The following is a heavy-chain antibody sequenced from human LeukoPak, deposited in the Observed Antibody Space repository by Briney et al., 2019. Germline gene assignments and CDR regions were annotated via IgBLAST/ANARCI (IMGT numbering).Heavy chain of an antibody. CDR2: INPNSGGT. CDR1: GYTFTDYY. V-gene: IGHV1-2*02. CDR3: ARQATAAAATVFY. D-gene: IGHD6-13*01. Sequence: ASVKVSCKASGYTFTDYYIHWVRQVPGQGLERMGWINPNSGGTNYGQKFQGRVTMTRDTSISTAYMDLSRLRSDDTAVYYCARQATAAAATVFYWGQGTLVTVSS. J-gene: IGHJ4*02.